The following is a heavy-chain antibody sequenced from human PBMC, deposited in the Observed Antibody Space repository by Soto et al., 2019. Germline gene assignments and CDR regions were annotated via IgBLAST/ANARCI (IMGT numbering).Heavy chain of an antibody. J-gene: IGHJ5*02. CDR3: ARHYSSGSRNWFDP. V-gene: IGHV4-39*01. CDR2: VYYRGRS. CDR1: GGSVSNSNYY. Sequence: SETLSLTCTVSGGSVSNSNYYWGWIRQSPGKGLEWIGSVYYRGRSYSKSSVKSRVTISVDTSKNQFSLKLSSVTAADTAVFYCARHYSSGSRNWFDPWGQGTLVTVSS. D-gene: IGHD6-19*01.